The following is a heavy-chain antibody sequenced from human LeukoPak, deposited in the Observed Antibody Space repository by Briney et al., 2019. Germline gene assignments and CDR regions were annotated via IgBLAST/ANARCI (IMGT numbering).Heavy chain of an antibody. D-gene: IGHD3-22*01. Sequence: GGSLRLSCAASGFTFSDFYMTWIRQAPGKGLEWVSYISNRGSTIHYADSVRDRFTISRDNAKKSLYLQMNSLRAEDTAVYYCARSADRSGYFREITLYYFDYWGQGTLVTVSS. V-gene: IGHV3-11*01. CDR2: ISNRGSTI. CDR1: GFTFSDFY. J-gene: IGHJ4*02. CDR3: ARSADRSGYFREITLYYFDY.